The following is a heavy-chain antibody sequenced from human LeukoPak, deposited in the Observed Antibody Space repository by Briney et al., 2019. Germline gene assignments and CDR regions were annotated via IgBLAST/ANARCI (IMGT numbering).Heavy chain of an antibody. CDR1: GGSISSYY. CDR2: NYYSGNT. V-gene: IGHV4-59*07. CDR3: ARVNRGAYNYYYFDF. J-gene: IGHJ4*02. D-gene: IGHD5-24*01. Sequence: SDPLSLTCTLSGGSISSYYWSWTPQPPGKGLEGFGYNYYSGNTNYNPSLKSRVTISVDTSKNRFSLNLGSVTAADTAVYYCARVNRGAYNYYYFDFWGRGTLVTVSS.